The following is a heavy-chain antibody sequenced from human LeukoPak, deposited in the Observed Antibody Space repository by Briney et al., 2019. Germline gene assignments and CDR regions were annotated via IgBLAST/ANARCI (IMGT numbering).Heavy chain of an antibody. J-gene: IGHJ4*02. D-gene: IGHD6-6*01. CDR3: AKDGRALQLDY. Sequence: GRSLRLSCAASGFTFSSYGMHWVRQAPGTGLEWVAVISYDGSYKYYADSVKGRFTISRDNSKNTLYLQMNSLRAEDTAVYYCAKDGRALQLDYWGQGTLVTVSS. CDR2: ISYDGSYK. CDR1: GFTFSSYG. V-gene: IGHV3-30*18.